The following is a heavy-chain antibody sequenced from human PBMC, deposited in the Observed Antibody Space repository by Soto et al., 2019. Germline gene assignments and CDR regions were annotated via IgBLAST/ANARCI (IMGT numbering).Heavy chain of an antibody. V-gene: IGHV3-23*01. J-gene: IGHJ4*02. Sequence: GGSLRLSCAASGFTFSSYAMSWVRQAPGKGLEWVSAISGSGGSTYYADSVKVRFTISRDNSKNTLYLQMNSLRAEDTAVYYCAKDPVLMVYAKTLFDYWGQGTLVTVSS. CDR1: GFTFSSYA. CDR3: AKDPVLMVYAKTLFDY. D-gene: IGHD2-8*01. CDR2: ISGSGGST.